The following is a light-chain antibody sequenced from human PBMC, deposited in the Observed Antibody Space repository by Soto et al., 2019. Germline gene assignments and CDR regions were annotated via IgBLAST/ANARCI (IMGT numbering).Light chain of an antibody. J-gene: IGKJ1*01. CDR1: QSITIW. V-gene: IGKV1-5*03. CDR3: QQYNSYIRT. CDR2: KAS. Sequence: DIQMTQSPSSLSASVGDTVTITCRASQSITIWLGWYQQKPGKAPRLLIYKASSLESGVPSRFSGSGSGTEFTLTISSLQPDDSATYFCQQYNSYIRTFGQGTKVDNK.